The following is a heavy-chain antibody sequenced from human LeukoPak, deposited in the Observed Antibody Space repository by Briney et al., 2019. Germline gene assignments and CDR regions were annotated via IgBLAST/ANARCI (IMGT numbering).Heavy chain of an antibody. CDR3: AKVGRGLQYYYYMDV. J-gene: IGHJ6*03. V-gene: IGHV3-9*01. Sequence: SGRSLRLSCAASGFTFDDYAMHWVRQAPGKGLEWVSGISWNSGSIGYADSAKGRFTISRDNAKNSLYLQMNSLRAEDTALYYCAKVGRGLQYYYYMDVWGKGTTVSVSS. CDR1: GFTFDDYA. CDR2: ISWNSGSI. D-gene: IGHD2/OR15-2a*01.